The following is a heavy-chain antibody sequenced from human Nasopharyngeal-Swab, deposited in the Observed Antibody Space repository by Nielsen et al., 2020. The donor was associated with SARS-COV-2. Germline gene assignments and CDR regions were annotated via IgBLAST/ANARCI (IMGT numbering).Heavy chain of an antibody. V-gene: IGHV4-59*08. Sequence: RPLMGLEWIGYIYYSGSTNYNPSLKSRVTISVDTSKNQFSLKLGSVTAADTAVYYCARRGTGGKKGAFDIWGQGTMVTVSS. J-gene: IGHJ3*02. D-gene: IGHD2-8*02. CDR2: IYYSGST. CDR3: ARRGTGGKKGAFDI.